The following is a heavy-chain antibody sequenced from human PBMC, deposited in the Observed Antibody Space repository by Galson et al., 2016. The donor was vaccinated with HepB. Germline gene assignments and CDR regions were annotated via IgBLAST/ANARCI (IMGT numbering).Heavy chain of an antibody. CDR3: ARDGGSGWSRLW. CDR1: GYTFTNYA. CDR2: TNNANGNT. D-gene: IGHD6-19*01. J-gene: IGHJ4*02. Sequence: SCKASGYTFTNYAIHWVRQAPGQRLEWMGWTNNANGNTEYSQSFQGRVTFTRDTSASTAYMELSGLRSEDTAVYYCARDGGSGWSRLWWGQGTLVAVSS. V-gene: IGHV1-3*04.